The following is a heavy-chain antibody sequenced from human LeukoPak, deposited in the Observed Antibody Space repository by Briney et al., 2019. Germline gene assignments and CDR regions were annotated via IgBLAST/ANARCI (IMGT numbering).Heavy chain of an antibody. Sequence: GGSLRLSCAASGFTFSSYAMNWVRQAPGKGLEWVSTISDSGGSTYYADSVKGRFTISRGNSKNTLYLQVNSLRAEDTAVYYCAKDLIPSVVWGQGTLVTVSS. CDR1: GFTFSSYA. J-gene: IGHJ4*02. CDR3: AKDLIPSVV. V-gene: IGHV3-23*01. D-gene: IGHD5/OR15-5a*01. CDR2: ISDSGGST.